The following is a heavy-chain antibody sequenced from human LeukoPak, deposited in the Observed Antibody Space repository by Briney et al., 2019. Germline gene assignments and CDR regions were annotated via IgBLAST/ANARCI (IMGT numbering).Heavy chain of an antibody. CDR1: RFTFSSYS. Sequence: GSLRLSCAASRFTFSSYSMNWVRQAPGKGLEWVSYISSSSSTIYYADSVKGRFTISRDNAKNSLYLQMNSLRAEDTAVYYCARLQRAAAARDDYYYMDVWGKGTTVTVSS. D-gene: IGHD6-13*01. J-gene: IGHJ6*03. V-gene: IGHV3-48*01. CDR2: ISSSSSTI. CDR3: ARLQRAAAARDDYYYMDV.